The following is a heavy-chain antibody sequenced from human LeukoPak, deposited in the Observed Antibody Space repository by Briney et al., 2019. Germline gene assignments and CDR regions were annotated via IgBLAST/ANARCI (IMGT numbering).Heavy chain of an antibody. CDR3: ARGITMVRGVIIPRKKNWFDP. D-gene: IGHD3-10*01. Sequence: ASVKVSCKASGGTFSSYAISWVRQAPGQGLEWMGRIIPILGIANYAQKFQGRVTITADKSTSTAYMELSSLRSEDTAVYYCARGITMVRGVIIPRKKNWFDPWGQGTLVTVSS. CDR2: IIPILGIA. J-gene: IGHJ5*02. CDR1: GGTFSSYA. V-gene: IGHV1-69*04.